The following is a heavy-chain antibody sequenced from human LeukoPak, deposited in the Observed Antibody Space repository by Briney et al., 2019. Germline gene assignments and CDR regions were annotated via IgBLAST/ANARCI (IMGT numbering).Heavy chain of an antibody. CDR3: ARYATTGIVGAKRTFDY. V-gene: IGHV4-59*11. CDR2: IYYSGST. Sequence: SETLSLTCTVSGGSISSHYWSWIRQPPGKGLEWIGYIYYSGSTNYNPSLKSRVTISVDTSKNQFSLKLSSVTAADTAVYYCARYATTGIVGAKRTFDYWGQGTLVTVSS. J-gene: IGHJ4*02. CDR1: GGSISSHY. D-gene: IGHD1-26*01.